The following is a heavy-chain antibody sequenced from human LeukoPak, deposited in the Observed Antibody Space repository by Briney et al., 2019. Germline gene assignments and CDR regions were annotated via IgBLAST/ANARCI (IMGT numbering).Heavy chain of an antibody. V-gene: IGHV3-53*01. CDR1: GFTVSSNY. CDR3: ARTFGVVSYDAFDI. D-gene: IGHD3-3*01. CDR2: IYSGGST. Sequence: GGSLRLSCAASGFTVSSNYMSWVRQAPGKGLEWVSVIYSGGSTYYADSVKGRFTISRGNSKNTLYLQMNSLRAEDTAVYYCARTFGVVSYDAFDIWGQGTMVTVSS. J-gene: IGHJ3*02.